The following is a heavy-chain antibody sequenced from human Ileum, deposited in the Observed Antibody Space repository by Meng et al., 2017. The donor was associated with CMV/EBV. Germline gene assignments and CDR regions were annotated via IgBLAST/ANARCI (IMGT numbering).Heavy chain of an antibody. D-gene: IGHD3-3*01. V-gene: IGHV1-69*02. J-gene: IGHJ5*02. Sequence: FNNYTINWVRQAPGQGLEWVGRIIPILGIANYGQKFQGRVTITADKSTTTAYMELSSLRSEDTAVYYCVRWASDYDFWSGDSDWFDPWGQGTLVTVS. CDR2: IIPILGIA. CDR1: FNNYT. CDR3: VRWASDYDFWSGDSDWFDP.